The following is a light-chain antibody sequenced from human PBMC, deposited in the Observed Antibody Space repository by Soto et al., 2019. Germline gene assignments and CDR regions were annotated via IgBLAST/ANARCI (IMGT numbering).Light chain of an antibody. CDR3: CSYAGIYPLV. J-gene: IGLJ1*01. CDR1: SSDVGGYNY. CDR2: DVS. V-gene: IGLV2-11*01. Sequence: QSVLTQPRSVTGSPGQSVTISCTGTSSDVGGYNYVSWYQQHPGKAPKLMIYDVSKRPSGVPDRFSGSKSGNTASLTISGLQADDEADYYCCSYAGIYPLVFGTGNKVTVL.